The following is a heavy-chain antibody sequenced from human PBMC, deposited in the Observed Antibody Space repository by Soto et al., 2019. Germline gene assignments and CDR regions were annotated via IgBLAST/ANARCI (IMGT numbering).Heavy chain of an antibody. J-gene: IGHJ5*01. CDR3: VNGGWLDF. V-gene: IGHV3-23*01. CDR2: ISVDGTRT. D-gene: IGHD3-10*01. Sequence: EVQLLESGGGLVQPGGSLGLSCAASGFVFPAFEMSWVRQAPGRGLEWVSCISVDGTRTYYADAVKGRLTISRDNSKDTLYLHMTSLTAEDTAVYACVNGGWLDFWGQGTLVTVSS. CDR1: GFVFPAFE.